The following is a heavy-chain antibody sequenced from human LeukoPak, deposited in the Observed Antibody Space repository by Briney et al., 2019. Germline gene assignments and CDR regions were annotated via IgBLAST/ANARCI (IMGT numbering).Heavy chain of an antibody. V-gene: IGHV3-30*04. Sequence: GGSLRLSCAASGFTFSSYAMHWVRQAPGKGLEWVAVISYDGSNKYYADSVKGRFTISRDNSKNTLYLQMNSLRAEDTAVYYCARAYGGYSGYELIAYWGQGTLVTVYS. D-gene: IGHD5-12*01. CDR2: ISYDGSNK. CDR1: GFTFSSYA. J-gene: IGHJ4*02. CDR3: ARAYGGYSGYELIAY.